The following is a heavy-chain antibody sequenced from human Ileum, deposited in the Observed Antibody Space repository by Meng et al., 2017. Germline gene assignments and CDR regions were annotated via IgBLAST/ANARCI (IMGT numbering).Heavy chain of an antibody. Sequence: GGSLRLSCTASEFTFSSYWMHWVRQVPGKGLVWVSRINSGGSSTNYADSVKGRFTISRDNAKNTLYLQMNSLRGEDTAVYYCVRGNDGYGVFDYWGQGDLVTVSS. CDR2: INSGGSST. J-gene: IGHJ4*02. CDR3: VRGNDGYGVFDY. V-gene: IGHV3-74*01. CDR1: EFTFSSYW. D-gene: IGHD5-24*01.